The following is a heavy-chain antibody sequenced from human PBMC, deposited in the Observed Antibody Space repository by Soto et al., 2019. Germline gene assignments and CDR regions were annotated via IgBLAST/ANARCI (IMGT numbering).Heavy chain of an antibody. J-gene: IGHJ4*02. V-gene: IGHV3-53*01. D-gene: IGHD1-26*01. CDR3: ARDPVGATTGY. Sequence: EVQLVESGGGLIQPGGSLRLSCAVSGFTVRSNHMSWVRQAPGKGLEWVSVIYSGDSTYYADSVKGRFTISRDNSKNTLYLQMNSLRAEDTAVYYCARDPVGATTGYWGQGTLVTVSS. CDR2: IYSGDST. CDR1: GFTVRSNH.